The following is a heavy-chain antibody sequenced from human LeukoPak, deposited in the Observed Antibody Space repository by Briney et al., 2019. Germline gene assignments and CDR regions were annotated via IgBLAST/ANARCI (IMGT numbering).Heavy chain of an antibody. Sequence: GGSLKLSCAASGFTFSSYSMNWVRQAPGKGLEWVSSISSSSSYIYYADSVKGRFTISRDNAKNSLYLQMNSLRVEDTAVYYCARDSSSDNYYYMDVWGKGTTVTVSS. CDR2: ISSSSSYI. CDR1: GFTFSSYS. J-gene: IGHJ6*03. CDR3: ARDSSSDNYYYMDV. D-gene: IGHD6-6*01. V-gene: IGHV3-21*01.